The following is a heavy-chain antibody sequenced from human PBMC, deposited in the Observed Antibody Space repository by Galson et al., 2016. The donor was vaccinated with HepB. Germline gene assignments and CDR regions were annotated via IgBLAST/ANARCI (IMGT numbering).Heavy chain of an antibody. CDR1: GYTFTSNH. D-gene: IGHD4-17*01. Sequence: SVKVSCKASGYTFTSNHMHWLRQAPGQGLEWMGIITPSNGDTGYAQKFQGRLTMTRDTATSTAYMELRSLRSDDTAVYYCARDRDYGDYVGFQHWGQGTLVTVSS. V-gene: IGHV1-46*01. CDR3: ARDRDYGDYVGFQH. CDR2: ITPSNGDT. J-gene: IGHJ1*01.